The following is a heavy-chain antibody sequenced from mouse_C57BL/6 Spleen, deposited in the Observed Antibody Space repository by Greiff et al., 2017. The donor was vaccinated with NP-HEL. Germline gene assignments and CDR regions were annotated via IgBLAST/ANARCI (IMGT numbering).Heavy chain of an antibody. CDR2: IDPSDSYT. J-gene: IGHJ3*01. D-gene: IGHD2-5*01. Sequence: QQSCKASGYTFTSYWMQWVKQRPGQGLEWIGEIDPSDSYTNYNQKFKGKATLTVDTSSSTAYMQLSSLTSEDSAVYYCARRGYSNSAWFAYWGQGTLVTVSA. V-gene: IGHV1-50*01. CDR1: GYTFTSYW. CDR3: ARRGYSNSAWFAY.